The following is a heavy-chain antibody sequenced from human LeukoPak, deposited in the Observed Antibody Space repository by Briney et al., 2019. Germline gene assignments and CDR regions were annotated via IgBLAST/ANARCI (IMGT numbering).Heavy chain of an antibody. CDR2: IKSKSDGGTT. D-gene: IGHD3-9*01. CDR3: RTDQLMAHFDHYTGMDV. CDR1: GYSFSHTW. Sequence: TGGSLRLSCAASGYSFSHTWMSWVRQAPGKGLEWVGRIKSKSDGGTTDYAAPVKGRFTISRDDSKDTLFLQMDSQKTEDTGVYYCRTDQLMAHFDHYTGMDVWGQGTTVTVS. J-gene: IGHJ6*02. V-gene: IGHV3-15*01.